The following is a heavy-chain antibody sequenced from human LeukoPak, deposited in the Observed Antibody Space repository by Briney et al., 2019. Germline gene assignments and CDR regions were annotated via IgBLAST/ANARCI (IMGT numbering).Heavy chain of an antibody. CDR2: ISWNSGSI. V-gene: IGHV3-9*01. D-gene: IGHD3-22*01. CDR1: GFTFDDYA. CDR3: AKSLLYYYDSSGYSDAFDI. Sequence: GGSLRLSCAASGFTFDDYAMHWVRQAPGKGLEWVSGISWNSGSIGYADSVKGRFTISRDNAKNSLYLQMNSLRAEDTALYYCAKSLLYYYDSSGYSDAFDIWGQGTMVTGSS. J-gene: IGHJ3*02.